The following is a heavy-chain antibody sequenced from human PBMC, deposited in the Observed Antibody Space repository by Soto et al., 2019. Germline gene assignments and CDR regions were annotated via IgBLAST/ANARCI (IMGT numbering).Heavy chain of an antibody. V-gene: IGHV3-48*01. CDR1: GFTFSSYS. J-gene: IGHJ6*03. CDR3: ASPVDTEYYYYYYMDV. Sequence: EVQLVESGGGLVQPGGSLRLSCAASGFTFSSYSMNWVRQAPGKGLEWVSYISSSSSTIYYADSVKGRFTISRDNAKNSLYLQMNSLRAADTAVYYCASPVDTEYYYYYYMDVWGKGTTVIVSS. CDR2: ISSSSSTI. D-gene: IGHD5-18*01.